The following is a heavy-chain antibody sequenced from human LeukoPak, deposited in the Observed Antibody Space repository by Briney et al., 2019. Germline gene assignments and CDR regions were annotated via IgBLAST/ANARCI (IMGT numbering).Heavy chain of an antibody. J-gene: IGHJ4*02. CDR1: GFTFSSYS. CDR2: ISSSSTI. D-gene: IGHD3-3*01. CDR3: ARDRNTIFGVVIRPEYFDY. Sequence: GGSLRLSCAASGFTFSSYSMNWVRQAPGKGLEWVSYISSSSTIYYADSVKGRFTISRDNAKNSLYLQMNSLRAEDTAVYYCARDRNTIFGVVIRPEYFDYWGQGTLVTVSS. V-gene: IGHV3-48*01.